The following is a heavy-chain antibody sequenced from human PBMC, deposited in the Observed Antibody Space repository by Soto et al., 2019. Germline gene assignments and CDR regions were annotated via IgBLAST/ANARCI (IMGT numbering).Heavy chain of an antibody. D-gene: IGHD3-16*01. CDR2: TNEDGTTT. CDR1: GFTFSSYW. V-gene: IGHV3-74*01. CDR3: TRDIGGRGGY. Sequence: EVQLVESGGGLVQPGGSLRLSCEVSGFTFSSYWMHWVRQVPGKGLVWVSRTNEDGTTTNYADSVRGRFTISRDNAKNTLYLEMNGRRVDDTAVYYCTRDIGGRGGYWGQGTLVTVSS. J-gene: IGHJ4*02.